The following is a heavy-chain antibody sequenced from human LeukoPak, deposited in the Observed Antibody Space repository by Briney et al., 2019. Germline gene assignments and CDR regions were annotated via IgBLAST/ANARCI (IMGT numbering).Heavy chain of an antibody. J-gene: IGHJ4*02. CDR2: LDGSGGYT. CDR1: GFTFSSFG. Sequence: PGGSLRLSCAASGFTFSSFGMSWVRQAPGQGLEWVSSLDGSGGYTYHADSVKGRFTISRDNSKNTLYLQMNSLSAEDTATYYCASRRARGWPFESWGQGTLVTVSS. CDR3: ASRRARGWPFES. D-gene: IGHD6-19*01. V-gene: IGHV3-23*01.